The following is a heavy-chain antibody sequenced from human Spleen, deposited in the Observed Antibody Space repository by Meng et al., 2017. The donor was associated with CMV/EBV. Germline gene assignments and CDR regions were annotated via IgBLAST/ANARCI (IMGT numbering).Heavy chain of an antibody. J-gene: IGHJ4*02. CDR3: ARDMFVGVPDYIDY. CDR2: ISRGESIR. D-gene: IGHD3-16*01. CDR1: GLKFGGYV. V-gene: IGHV3-30*14. Sequence: SGLKFGGYVMHWVRQVPGKGLEWVAAISRGESIRLYSDSVKGRFTISRDNSKNTLSLQMNSLRDEDSALYYCARDMFVGVPDYIDYWGQGTLVTVSS.